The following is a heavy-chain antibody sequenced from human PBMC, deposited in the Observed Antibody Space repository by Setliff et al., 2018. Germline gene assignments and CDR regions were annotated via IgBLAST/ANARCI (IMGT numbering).Heavy chain of an antibody. D-gene: IGHD1-26*01. Sequence: PSETLSLTCTVSGGSINSYHWNWIRQPPGKGLEWIGFVGYNGNTHYNPSLNSRVTISVDTSKNQFSLKMTSVSAADTAVYYCARWGENSGRPDWRAFDIWGQGTMVTVSS. V-gene: IGHV4-59*01. CDR1: GGSINSYH. CDR3: ARWGENSGRPDWRAFDI. J-gene: IGHJ3*02. CDR2: VGYNGNT.